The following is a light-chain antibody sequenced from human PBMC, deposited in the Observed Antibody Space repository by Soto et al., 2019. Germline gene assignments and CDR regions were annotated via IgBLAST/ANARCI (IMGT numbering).Light chain of an antibody. CDR3: QQRSNLSIT. V-gene: IGKV3-11*01. J-gene: IGKJ5*01. Sequence: EIVFTQSPATLSLSPGERATLSCRASQSVSSYLAWYQQKPGQAPRLLIYDASNRATGIPARFSGSGSGTDFTLTISSLEPEDFTVYYCQQRSNLSITFGQGTRLEIK. CDR2: DAS. CDR1: QSVSSY.